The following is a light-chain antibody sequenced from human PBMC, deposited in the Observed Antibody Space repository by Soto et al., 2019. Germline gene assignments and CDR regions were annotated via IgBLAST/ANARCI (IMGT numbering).Light chain of an antibody. CDR3: QQYNNWPPWT. J-gene: IGKJ1*01. CDR1: QSLSSN. Sequence: EIVMTQSPFTLSVSPWERSTLSCMASQSLSSNLAWYQQKPGQAPRLLIYGASTRATGIPARFSGSGSGTEFTLTISSLQSEDFAVYYCQQYNNWPPWTFGQGTKVDIK. V-gene: IGKV3-15*01. CDR2: GAS.